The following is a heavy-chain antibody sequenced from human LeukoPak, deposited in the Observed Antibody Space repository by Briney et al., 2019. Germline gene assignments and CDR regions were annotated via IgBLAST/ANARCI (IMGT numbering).Heavy chain of an antibody. Sequence: ASVKVSCKTSGYPFTDYYIHWVRQAPGQGLEWMGWINPNSGATNYAQKFQGRVTMTTDTSISTAYMVLSRLRSDDTAVYYCARSSYSANWGQGTLVTVSS. J-gene: IGHJ4*02. V-gene: IGHV1-2*02. CDR1: GYPFTDYY. D-gene: IGHD5-18*01. CDR3: ARSSYSAN. CDR2: INPNSGAT.